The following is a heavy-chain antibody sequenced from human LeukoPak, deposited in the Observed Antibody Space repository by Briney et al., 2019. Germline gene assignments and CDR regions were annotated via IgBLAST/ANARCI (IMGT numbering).Heavy chain of an antibody. D-gene: IGHD3-3*01. CDR2: ISYDGSNK. CDR3: ARDLEGTRITIFGIGY. V-gene: IGHV3-30*07. Sequence: GGSLRLSCAASGFTFSSYAMNWVRQAPGKGLEWVAVISYDGSNKYYADSVKGRFTISRDNSKNTLYLQMNSLRAEDTAVYYCARDLEGTRITIFGIGYWGQGTLVTVSS. J-gene: IGHJ4*02. CDR1: GFTFSSYA.